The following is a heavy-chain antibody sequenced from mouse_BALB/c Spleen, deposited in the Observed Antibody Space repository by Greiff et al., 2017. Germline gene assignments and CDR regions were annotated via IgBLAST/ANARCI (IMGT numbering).Heavy chain of an antibody. Sequence: QVQLQQPGAELVKPGASVKLSCKASGYTFTSYWMHWVKQRPGQGLEWIGEIDPSDSYTNYNQKFKGKATLTVDKSSSTAYMQLSSLTSEDSAVYYCARREGYAMDYWGQGTSVTVSS. CDR3: ARREGYAMDY. J-gene: IGHJ4*01. CDR2: IDPSDSYT. V-gene: IGHV1-69*02. CDR1: GYTFTSYW.